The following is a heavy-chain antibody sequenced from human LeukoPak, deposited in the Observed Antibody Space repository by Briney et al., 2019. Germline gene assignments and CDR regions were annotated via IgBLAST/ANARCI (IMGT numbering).Heavy chain of an antibody. CDR1: GFTFSSYS. J-gene: IGHJ4*02. V-gene: IGHV3-48*04. CDR2: ISSSSTI. Sequence: GGSLRLSCAASGFTFSSYSMNWVRQAPGKGLEWVSYISSSSTIYYADSVKGRFTISRDNAKNSLYLQMSSLRGEDTAVYYCARGVGYGSGSYWDQGTLVTVPS. CDR3: ARGVGYGSGSY. D-gene: IGHD3-10*01.